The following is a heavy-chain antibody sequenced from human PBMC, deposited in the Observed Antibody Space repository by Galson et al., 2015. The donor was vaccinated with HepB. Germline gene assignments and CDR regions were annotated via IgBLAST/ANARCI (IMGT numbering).Heavy chain of an antibody. CDR2: IGAHNYNT. Sequence: SVKVSCKASGYAFSTFGISWVRQAPGQGLEWMGWIGAHNYNTNYAQKFQDRVTMTTDTSTTTTYMELRSLRSDDTAVYYCAREYCSGGRCYGPDYWGQGTLVIVSS. V-gene: IGHV1-18*01. J-gene: IGHJ4*02. D-gene: IGHD2-15*01. CDR1: GYAFSTFG. CDR3: AREYCSGGRCYGPDY.